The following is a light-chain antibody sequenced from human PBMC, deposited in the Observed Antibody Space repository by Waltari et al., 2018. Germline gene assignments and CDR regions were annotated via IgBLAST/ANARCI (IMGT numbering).Light chain of an antibody. Sequence: QSALPQPASVSGSPGQSITISCPGTSSDVGGYNYFSWYQQHPGKAPKLMIYDVSNRPSGVYNRFSVSKSGNTAALTISGLQAEDEADYYCSSYTSSSTPYVFGTGTKVTVL. V-gene: IGLV2-14*03. J-gene: IGLJ1*01. CDR3: SSYTSSSTPYV. CDR1: SSDVGGYNY. CDR2: DVS.